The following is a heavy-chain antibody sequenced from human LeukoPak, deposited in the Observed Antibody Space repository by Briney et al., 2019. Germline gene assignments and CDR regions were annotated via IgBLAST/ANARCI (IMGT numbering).Heavy chain of an antibody. CDR1: GFTFSSYW. CDR2: IKQDGSEK. CDR3: ARSAYSYYYDSSGYDY. D-gene: IGHD3-22*01. Sequence: GGSLRLSCAVSGFTFSSYWMSWVRQAPGKGLEWVANIKQDGSEKYYVDSVKGRFTISRDNAKNSLYLQMNSLRAEDTAVYYCARSAYSYYYDSSGYDYWGQGTLVTVSS. V-gene: IGHV3-7*01. J-gene: IGHJ4*02.